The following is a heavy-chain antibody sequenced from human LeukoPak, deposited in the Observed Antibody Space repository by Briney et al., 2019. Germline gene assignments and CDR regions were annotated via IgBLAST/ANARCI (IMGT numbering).Heavy chain of an antibody. V-gene: IGHV3-7*01. CDR3: ARTVPGYPDDYFDY. J-gene: IGHJ4*02. Sequence: GGSLRLSCAASGFTFSRHWMSWVHQAPGKGLERVAHMNQDGSAIYSVDSVKGRFTISRDNDKNSLYLQMNGLTVADTAAYYCARTVPGYPDDYFDYWGQGTLVTVSS. D-gene: IGHD6-19*01. CDR2: MNQDGSAI. CDR1: GFTFSRHW.